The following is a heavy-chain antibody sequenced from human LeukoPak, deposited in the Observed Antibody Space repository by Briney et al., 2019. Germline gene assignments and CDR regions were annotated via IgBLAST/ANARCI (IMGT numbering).Heavy chain of an antibody. CDR1: GGSISSGDYY. V-gene: IGHV4-30-4*08. D-gene: IGHD6-19*01. Sequence: SETLSLTCTVSGGSISSGDYYWRWIRQPRGKGLEWIGYIYYSGSTYYNPSLKSRVTISVDTSKNQFSLKLSSVTAADTAVYYCARWGIAVAFDYWGQGTLVTVSS. CDR3: ARWGIAVAFDY. J-gene: IGHJ4*02. CDR2: IYYSGST.